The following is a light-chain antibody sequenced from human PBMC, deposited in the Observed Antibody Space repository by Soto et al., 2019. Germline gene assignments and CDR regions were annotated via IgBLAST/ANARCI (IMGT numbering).Light chain of an antibody. J-gene: IGLJ3*02. CDR2: EDN. CDR3: CSYAGVHVYWV. CDR1: SSDIGTYNL. V-gene: IGLV2-23*01. Sequence: QSALTQPASVSGSPGQSITISCTGTSSDIGTYNLVSWYQQHPGKVLKLLIYEDNKRPSGVSTRFSGSKSGNTASLTISGLQAEDEADYHCCSYAGVHVYWVFGGGTKVTVL.